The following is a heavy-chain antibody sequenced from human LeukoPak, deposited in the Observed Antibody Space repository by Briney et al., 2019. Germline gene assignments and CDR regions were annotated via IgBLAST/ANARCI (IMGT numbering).Heavy chain of an antibody. CDR2: INAGNGDT. J-gene: IGHJ4*02. CDR3: ARCSSTICLDY. Sequence: EASVKVSCKAPGYTFTSYAIHWVRQAPGQRLEWMGWINAGNGDTRYSQKFQGRVTVTRDTSASTAYMEVSSLRSEDTAVYYCARCSSTICLDYWGQGTLVTVSS. CDR1: GYTFTSYA. D-gene: IGHD2-2*01. V-gene: IGHV1-3*01.